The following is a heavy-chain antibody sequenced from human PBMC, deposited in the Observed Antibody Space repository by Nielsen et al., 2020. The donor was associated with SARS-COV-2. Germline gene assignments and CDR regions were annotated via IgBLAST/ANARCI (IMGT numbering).Heavy chain of an antibody. CDR1: DGSISNYY. Sequence: ESLKISCTISDGSISNYYWNWIRQAPGKALEWIGYIYYTGSTYYNPSLRSRLTISLDTSKNQFSLRLSSVTAADTAVYYCARRIVSIRRVGADNWFDPWGQGTLVTVSS. J-gene: IGHJ5*02. CDR3: ARRIVSIRRVGADNWFDP. V-gene: IGHV4-59*08. CDR2: IYYTGST. D-gene: IGHD5/OR15-5a*01.